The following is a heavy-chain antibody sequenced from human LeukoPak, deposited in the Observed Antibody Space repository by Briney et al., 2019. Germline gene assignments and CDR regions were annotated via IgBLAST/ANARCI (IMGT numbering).Heavy chain of an antibody. Sequence: PSETLSLTCTVSGGSITSDDYSWSWIRQPPGKGLEWIGYIYYSGNTYYNPSLKSRVTISVDTSKNQFSLKLSSVTAADTAVYYCARTYIGYLPLWGQGTLVTVSS. V-gene: IGHV4-30-4*01. CDR3: ARTYIGYLPL. CDR2: IYYSGNT. J-gene: IGHJ4*02. D-gene: IGHD5-12*01. CDR1: GGSITSDDYS.